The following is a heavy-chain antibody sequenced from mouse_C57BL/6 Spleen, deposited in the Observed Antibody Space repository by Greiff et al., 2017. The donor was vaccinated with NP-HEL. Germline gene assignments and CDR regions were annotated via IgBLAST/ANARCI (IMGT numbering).Heavy chain of an antibody. CDR3: ARNYYGSSYYFDY. CDR2: IDPANGNT. D-gene: IGHD1-1*01. J-gene: IGHJ2*01. V-gene: IGHV14-3*01. CDR1: GFNIKNTY. Sequence: VQLKESVAELVRPGASVKLSCTASGFNIKNTYMHWVKQRPEQGLEWIGRIDPANGNTKYAPKFQGKATITADTSSNTAYLQLSSLTSEDTAIYYCARNYYGSSYYFDYWGQGTTLTVSS.